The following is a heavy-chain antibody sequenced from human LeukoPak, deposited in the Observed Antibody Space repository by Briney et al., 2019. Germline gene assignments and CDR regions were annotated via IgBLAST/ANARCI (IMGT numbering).Heavy chain of an antibody. CDR2: ILQGGVT. Sequence: SEALSLTCGVSGGSFSNYIWSWVRQPPGKGLEWIGEILQGGVTNYNSSLKSRVTMSMDTSKNQFHLDLTSVTAADAGQYFCARGGRGTYMRHWGQGILVTVSS. D-gene: IGHD1-26*01. CDR3: ARGGRGTYMRH. CDR1: GGSFSNYI. V-gene: IGHV4-34*01. J-gene: IGHJ4*02.